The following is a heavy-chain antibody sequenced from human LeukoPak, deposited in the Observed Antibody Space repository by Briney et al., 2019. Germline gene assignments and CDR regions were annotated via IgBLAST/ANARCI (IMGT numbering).Heavy chain of an antibody. V-gene: IGHV3-23*01. CDR2: ISAGGGTT. CDR1: GFTFSSYA. CDR3: ASDMGATCRRCFDN. J-gene: IGHJ4*02. D-gene: IGHD1-26*01. Sequence: GGSLRLSCAASGFTFSSYAMSWVRQAPGKGLEWVSVISAGGGTTYYADSVKGRFTVSRDNSKNTLYLQMSSLRVEDTAVYYCASDMGATCRRCFDNWGQGTRVSVSS.